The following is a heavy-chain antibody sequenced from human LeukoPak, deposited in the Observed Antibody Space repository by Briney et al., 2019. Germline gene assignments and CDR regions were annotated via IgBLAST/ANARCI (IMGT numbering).Heavy chain of an antibody. CDR3: ARERSSRCSSTSCYSDAFDI. Sequence: SGTLSLTCAVSGGSISSSNWWSWVRQPPGKGLEWIGEIYHSGSTNYNPSLKSRVTISVDKSKNQFSLKVNSVTAADTAVYYCARERSSRCSSTSCYSDAFDIWGQGTMVTVSS. V-gene: IGHV4-4*02. J-gene: IGHJ3*02. CDR2: IYHSGST. D-gene: IGHD2-2*01. CDR1: GGSISSSNW.